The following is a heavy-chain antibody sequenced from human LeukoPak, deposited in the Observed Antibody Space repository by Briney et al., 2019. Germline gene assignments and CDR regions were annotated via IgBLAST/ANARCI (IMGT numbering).Heavy chain of an antibody. CDR3: AKDLTPYDSSGYNDK. CDR2: IWYDGSNK. J-gene: IGHJ4*02. V-gene: IGHV3-33*06. D-gene: IGHD3-22*01. CDR1: GFTLSNYG. Sequence: GGSLRLSCAASGFTLSNYGMHWVRQAPGKGLEWVAVIWYDGSNKYYADSVKGRFTISRDNSKNTLSLQMNSLRAEDTAVYYCAKDLTPYDSSGYNDKWGQGTLVTVSS.